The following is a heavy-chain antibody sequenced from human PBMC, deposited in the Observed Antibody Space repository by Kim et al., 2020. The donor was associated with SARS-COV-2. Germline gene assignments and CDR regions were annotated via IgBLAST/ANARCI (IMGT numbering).Heavy chain of an antibody. Sequence: SETLYLTCTVSGGSISSYYWSWIRQPPGKGLEWIGYIYYSGSTNYNPSLKSRVTISVDTSKNQFSLKLSSVTAADTAVYYCARDRNGDYSRWFDPWGQGTLVTVSS. CDR2: IYYSGST. V-gene: IGHV4-59*13. D-gene: IGHD4-17*01. CDR1: GGSISSYY. CDR3: ARDRNGDYSRWFDP. J-gene: IGHJ5*02.